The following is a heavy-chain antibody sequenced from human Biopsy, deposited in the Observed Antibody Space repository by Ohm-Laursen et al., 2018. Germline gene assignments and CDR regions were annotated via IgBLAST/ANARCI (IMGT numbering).Heavy chain of an antibody. Sequence: SLRLSCTASGFTFDDHVMHWIRQAPGKGLEWVSGISWDGGSEGYADSVKGRFTISRDNAKNSLFLQMNSLTTEDTALYYCVRGYSSSWSGYLDHWGQGTLVTVSS. CDR2: ISWDGGSE. J-gene: IGHJ4*02. D-gene: IGHD3-3*01. CDR3: VRGYSSSWSGYLDH. CDR1: GFTFDDHV. V-gene: IGHV3-9*01.